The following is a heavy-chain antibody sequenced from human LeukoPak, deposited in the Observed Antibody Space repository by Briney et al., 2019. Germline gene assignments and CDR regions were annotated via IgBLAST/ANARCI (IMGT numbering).Heavy chain of an antibody. J-gene: IGHJ4*02. CDR2: INPNSGGT. V-gene: IGHV1-2*02. D-gene: IGHD2-2*01. Sequence: ASVKVSCKASGYTFTGYYMHWVRQASGQGLEWMGWINPNSGGTNYAQKFQGRATMTRDTSISTAYMELSRLRSDDTAVYYCARIGYCSSTSCRLFDYWGQGTLVTVPS. CDR3: ARIGYCSSTSCRLFDY. CDR1: GYTFTGYY.